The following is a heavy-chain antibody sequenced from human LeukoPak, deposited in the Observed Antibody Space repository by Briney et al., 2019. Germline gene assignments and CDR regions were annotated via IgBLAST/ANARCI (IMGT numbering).Heavy chain of an antibody. J-gene: IGHJ5*02. Sequence: GASVKVSCKASGGTFSSYAISWVRQAPGQGLEWMGGIIPIFGTANYAQKFQGRVTITADESTSTAYMELSSLRSEDTAVYYCARADEGIAVAGTGTWFDPWGQGTLVTVSS. CDR1: GGTFSSYA. CDR2: IIPIFGTA. D-gene: IGHD6-19*01. CDR3: ARADEGIAVAGTGTWFDP. V-gene: IGHV1-69*13.